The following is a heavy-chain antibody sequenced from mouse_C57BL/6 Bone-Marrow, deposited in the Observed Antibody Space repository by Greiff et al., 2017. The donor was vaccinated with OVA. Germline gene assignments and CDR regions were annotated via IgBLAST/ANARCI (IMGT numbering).Heavy chain of an antibody. J-gene: IGHJ3*01. CDR2: INPSSGYT. CDR3: ARGVYGGFAWFGY. D-gene: IGHD1-1*02. V-gene: IGHV1-4*01. Sequence: QVQLQQSGAELARPGASVKMSCNASGYTFTSYTMHWVKQRPGQGLEWIGYINPSSGYTKYNQKFKDKATLTADKSSSTAYMQLSSLTSEDSAVYYCARGVYGGFAWFGYWGQGTLVTVSA. CDR1: GYTFTSYT.